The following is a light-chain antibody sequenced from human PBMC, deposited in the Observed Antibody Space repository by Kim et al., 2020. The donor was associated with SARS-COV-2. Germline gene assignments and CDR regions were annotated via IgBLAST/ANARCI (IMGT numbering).Light chain of an antibody. Sequence: SASVGDRVTVTCRASQSISSWLAWYQQKPGKAPKLLIYKASSLESGVPSRFRGSGSGTEFTLSISSLQPDDFATYYCQHYNSYSVSFGQGTKLEI. CDR1: QSISSW. V-gene: IGKV1-5*03. J-gene: IGKJ2*03. CDR2: KAS. CDR3: QHYNSYSVS.